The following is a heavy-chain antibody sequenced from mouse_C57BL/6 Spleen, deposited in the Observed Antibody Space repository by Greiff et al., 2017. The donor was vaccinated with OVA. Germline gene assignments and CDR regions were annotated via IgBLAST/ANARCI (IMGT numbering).Heavy chain of an antibody. Sequence: VQLQQSGSVLARPGASVKMSCKTSGYTFTSYWMHWVKQRPGQGLEWIGAIYPGNSDTRYNQKFKGKAKLTAVTSASTAYMELSSLTNEDSAVYYCTREKDYDEGFVYWGQGTLVTVSA. CDR1: GYTFTSYW. J-gene: IGHJ3*01. CDR2: IYPGNSDT. CDR3: TREKDYDEGFVY. D-gene: IGHD2-4*01. V-gene: IGHV1-5*01.